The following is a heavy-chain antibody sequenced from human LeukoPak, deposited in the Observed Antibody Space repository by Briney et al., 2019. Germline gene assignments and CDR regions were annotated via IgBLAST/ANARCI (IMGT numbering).Heavy chain of an antibody. Sequence: TGGSLRLSSAPSGFTFISCWMHGVRHAPGKGLWRVSRINSDGSSTSYADSVKGRFTISRDNAKNTLYLQMNSLRAEDTAVYYCARVETGYYGYWGQGTLVTVSS. J-gene: IGHJ4*02. CDR1: GFTFISCW. CDR3: ARVETGYYGY. V-gene: IGHV3-74*01. D-gene: IGHD3-9*01. CDR2: INSDGSST.